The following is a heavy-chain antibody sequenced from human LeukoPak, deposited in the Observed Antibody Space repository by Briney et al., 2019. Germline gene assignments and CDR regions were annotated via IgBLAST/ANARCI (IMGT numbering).Heavy chain of an antibody. D-gene: IGHD2/OR15-2a*01. V-gene: IGHV1-3*01. CDR2: INCATGKT. J-gene: IGHJ6*02. CDR1: GYTFTGHA. CDR3: ARSILIVPNTSYYYYYMDV. Sequence: GASVKVSCKASGYTFTGHALHWVRQTPGEGLEWMAWINCATGKTEYSQNFEARVTVTRDTSASTVYMELSGLRSEDTAVYYCARSILIVPNTSYYYYYMDVWGQGTTVTVSS.